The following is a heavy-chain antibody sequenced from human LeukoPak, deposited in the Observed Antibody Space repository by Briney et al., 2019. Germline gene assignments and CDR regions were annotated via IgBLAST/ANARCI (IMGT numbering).Heavy chain of an antibody. CDR1: GSSISTNSYY. V-gene: IGHV4-39*01. Sequence: SETLSLTCTVSGSSISTNSYYWGWIRQPPGQGLEWIGSIYYSGNTYYNASLKSQVSISIDTSKNQFSLRLTSVTAADTAVYYCARQTGSGLFILPGGQGTLVTVSS. J-gene: IGHJ4*02. D-gene: IGHD3/OR15-3a*01. CDR2: IYYSGNT. CDR3: ARQTGSGLFILP.